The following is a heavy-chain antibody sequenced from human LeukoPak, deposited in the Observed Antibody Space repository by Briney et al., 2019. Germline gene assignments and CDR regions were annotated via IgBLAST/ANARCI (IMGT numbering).Heavy chain of an antibody. CDR2: VIPIFGTA. Sequence: SVKVSCKASGGTFSKHAISWVRQAPGQGLEWVGGVIPIFGTANYAQKFQGSVTITADESTSTAYMELSSLRSEDTAVYYCARSSIVVVPAAIVSFYYWGQGTLVTVSS. V-gene: IGHV1-69*13. CDR3: ARSSIVVVPAAIVSFYY. CDR1: GGTFSKHA. J-gene: IGHJ4*02. D-gene: IGHD2-2*01.